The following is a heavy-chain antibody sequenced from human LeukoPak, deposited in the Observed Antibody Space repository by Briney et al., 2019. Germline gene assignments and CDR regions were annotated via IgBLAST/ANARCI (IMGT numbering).Heavy chain of an antibody. CDR3: AKDRDGSGSFGTYYFDY. J-gene: IGHJ4*02. V-gene: IGHV3-23*01. Sequence: GGSLRLSCAASGFTFSSYAMSWVRQAPGEGLEWVSAISGSGGSTYYADSVKGRFSISRDNSKNTLSLQMNSLRAEDTAVYYCAKDRDGSGSFGTYYFDYWGQGTLVTVSS. D-gene: IGHD3-10*01. CDR1: GFTFSSYA. CDR2: ISGSGGST.